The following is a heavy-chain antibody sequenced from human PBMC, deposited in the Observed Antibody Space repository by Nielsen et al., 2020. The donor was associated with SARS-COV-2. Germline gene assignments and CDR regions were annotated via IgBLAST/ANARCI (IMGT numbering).Heavy chain of an antibody. CDR3: ARDRRVGVGAWFDP. CDR1: GGTFSSYA. D-gene: IGHD3-16*01. Sequence: PVKVSCKASGGTFSSYAISWVRQAPGQGLEWMGRIIPILGIANYAQKFQGRVTITADKSTSTAYMELSSLRSEDTAVYYCARDRRVGVGAWFDPWGQGTLVTVSS. J-gene: IGHJ5*02. V-gene: IGHV1-69*04. CDR2: IIPILGIA.